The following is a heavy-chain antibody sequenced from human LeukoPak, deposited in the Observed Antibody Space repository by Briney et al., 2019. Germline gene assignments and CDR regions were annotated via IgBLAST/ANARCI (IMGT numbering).Heavy chain of an antibody. V-gene: IGHV3-33*01. CDR2: IWYDGSNK. CDR1: GFTFSSYG. CDR3: AREKRLRFLEWLFDY. Sequence: GGSLRLSCAASGFTFSSYGMPWVRQAPGKGLEWVAVIWYDGSNKYYADSVKGRFTISRDNSKNTLYLQMNSLRAEDTAVYYCAREKRLRFLEWLFDYWGQGTLVTVSS. J-gene: IGHJ4*02. D-gene: IGHD3-3*01.